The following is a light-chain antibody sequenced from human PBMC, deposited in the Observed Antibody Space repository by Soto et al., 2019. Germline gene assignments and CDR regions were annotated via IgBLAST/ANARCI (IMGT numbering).Light chain of an antibody. CDR1: QSVTSNY. V-gene: IGKV3-20*01. CDR2: DAS. J-gene: IGKJ5*01. Sequence: EIVLTQSPGTLSLSPGERATLSCRASQSVTSNYLAWYQQKPGQAPRLLIYDASTRATGIPDRFSGSGSGTDFTLTISRLEPEDFAVYYCQQYGSRVTFGQGTRLEIK. CDR3: QQYGSRVT.